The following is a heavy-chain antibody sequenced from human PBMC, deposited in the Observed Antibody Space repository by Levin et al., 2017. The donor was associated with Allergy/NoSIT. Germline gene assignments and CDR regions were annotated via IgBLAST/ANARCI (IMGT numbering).Heavy chain of an antibody. V-gene: IGHV3-23*01. CDR3: ARDTTPYY. CDR1: GFTFSSYA. D-gene: IGHD3-16*01. Sequence: GESLKISCAASGFTFSSYAMTWVRQAPGKGLEWVSGISGSGDSIYYADSVKGRFTISRDNSKNTLHLQMNSLRAEDTAVYYCARDTTPYYWGQGTLVTVSS. J-gene: IGHJ4*02. CDR2: ISGSGDSI.